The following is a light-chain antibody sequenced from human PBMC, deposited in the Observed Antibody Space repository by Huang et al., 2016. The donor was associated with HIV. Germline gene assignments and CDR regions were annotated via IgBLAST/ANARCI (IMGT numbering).Light chain of an antibody. Sequence: DIQMTQSPSSLSASVGDRVTITCQASQDIRKYFNWYQQKPGRAPKRLIYDSSNLEGGVPSRFSGSGSGTNFTFTISSLHPEDIATYYCQQYDNLYIFGQGTKVEIK. CDR2: DSS. CDR1: QDIRKY. V-gene: IGKV1-33*01. J-gene: IGKJ1*01. CDR3: QQYDNLYI.